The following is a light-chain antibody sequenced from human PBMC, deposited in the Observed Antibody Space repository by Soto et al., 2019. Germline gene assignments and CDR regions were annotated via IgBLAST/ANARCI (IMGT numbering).Light chain of an antibody. CDR2: KAS. J-gene: IGKJ1*01. CDR3: QQYNSYST. CDR1: QSISNW. Sequence: DIQMTQSPSTLSASVGDRVTITCRASQSISNWLAWYQQKPGKAPKLLIYKASSSESGAPSRFSGSGSGTEFTLTSSRLQPDDFATYYCQQYNSYSTFGQGTKVEIK. V-gene: IGKV1-5*03.